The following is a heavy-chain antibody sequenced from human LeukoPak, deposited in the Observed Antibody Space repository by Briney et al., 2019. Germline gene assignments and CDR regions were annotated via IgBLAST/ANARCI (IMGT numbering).Heavy chain of an antibody. CDR2: INHSGST. D-gene: IGHD3-22*01. J-gene: IGHJ3*02. CDR1: GGSFSGYY. V-gene: IGHV4-34*01. CDR3: ARAQSPYDSSGFDAFDI. Sequence: SETLSLTCSVYGGSFSGYYWSWIRQPPGKGLEWIGEINHSGSTNYNPSLKSRVTISVDTSKNQFSLKLSSVTAADTAVYYCARAQSPYDSSGFDAFDIWGQGTMVTVSS.